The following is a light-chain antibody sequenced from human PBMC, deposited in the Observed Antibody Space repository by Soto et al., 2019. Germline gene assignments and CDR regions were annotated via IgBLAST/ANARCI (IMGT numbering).Light chain of an antibody. CDR1: QSISSD. V-gene: IGKV1-39*01. CDR2: AAS. J-gene: IGKJ1*01. CDR3: QQSYSTPRT. Sequence: DIQMTQSPSSLSASVGDRVTITCRASQSISSDLNWYQQKPGKAPKVLIYAASTLQSGVPSRFSGSGSGTDFTLTISSLQTEDCATYYCQQSYSTPRTFGQGTKVETK.